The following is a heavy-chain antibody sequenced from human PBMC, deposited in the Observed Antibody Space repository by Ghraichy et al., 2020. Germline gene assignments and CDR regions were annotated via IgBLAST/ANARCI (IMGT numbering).Heavy chain of an antibody. CDR1: GFTFDSYN. J-gene: IGHJ6*02. V-gene: IGHV3-48*02. Sequence: GGSLRLSCVGSGFTFDSYNMNWVRQSPGKDLEWVSYISSSSRSIFYADSVMGRFTISSDNARNSLYLQMKSLRDEDTAVYYCGRASTVVRFYYYDGMDVWGQGTTVTVSS. CDR3: GRASTVVRFYYYDGMDV. D-gene: IGHD4-23*01. CDR2: ISSSSRSI.